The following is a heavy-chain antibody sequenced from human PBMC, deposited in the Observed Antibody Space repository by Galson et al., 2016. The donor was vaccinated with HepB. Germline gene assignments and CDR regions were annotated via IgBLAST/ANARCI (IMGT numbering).Heavy chain of an antibody. CDR3: AKNPTFGDYAYSDY. CDR1: GFTFNNYA. Sequence: SLRLSCAASGFTFNNYAMTWVRQAPGKGLEWVSTISGNSVATYYTDSLKGRFTISRDASRSTLYLHLNSLRAEDTAVYYCAKNPTFGDYAYSDYWGQGTLVTVSS. V-gene: IGHV3-23*01. J-gene: IGHJ4*02. D-gene: IGHD4-17*01. CDR2: ISGNSVAT.